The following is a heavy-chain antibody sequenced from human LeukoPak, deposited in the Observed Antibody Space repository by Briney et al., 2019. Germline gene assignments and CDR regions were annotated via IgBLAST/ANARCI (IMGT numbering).Heavy chain of an antibody. Sequence: GESLKISCKGSGYSFTGYWIGWVRQMPGKGLEWMGIIYPGDSDTRYSPSFQGQVTISADKSISTAYLQWSSLKASDTAMYYCATYCSSTSCSRANWFDPWGQGTLVTVSS. CDR2: IYPGDSDT. CDR3: ATYCSSTSCSRANWFDP. D-gene: IGHD2-2*01. J-gene: IGHJ5*02. V-gene: IGHV5-51*01. CDR1: GYSFTGYW.